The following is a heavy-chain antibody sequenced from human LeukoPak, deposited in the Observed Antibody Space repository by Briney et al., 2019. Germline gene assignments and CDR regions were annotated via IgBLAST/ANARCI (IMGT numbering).Heavy chain of an antibody. V-gene: IGHV4-38-2*01. D-gene: IGHD4/OR15-4a*01. Sequence: SETLSLTCAVSGFSISNNYWWHWIRPPPGKGLEWIGTFHHSGSTYYTPSLKSRVTISVDTSKNQFSLKLTSVTAADTAVHYCAREPGGRGAVDYWGQGTLVTVSS. CDR1: GFSISNNYW. CDR2: FHHSGST. J-gene: IGHJ4*02. CDR3: AREPGGRGAVDY.